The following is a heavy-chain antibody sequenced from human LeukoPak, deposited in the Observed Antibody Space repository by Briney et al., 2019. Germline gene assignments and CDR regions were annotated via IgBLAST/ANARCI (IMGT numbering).Heavy chain of an antibody. CDR1: GYTFTGYY. V-gene: IGHV1-2*06. D-gene: IGHD2-2*01. CDR2: INPNSGGT. J-gene: IGHJ4*02. CDR3: AIIVVPAALSRDYFDY. Sequence: ASVKVSCKASGYTFTGYYMHWVRQAPGQGLEWMGRINPNSGGTNYAQKFQGRVTMTRDTSISTAYMELSRLRSDDTAVYYCAIIVVPAALSRDYFDYWGQGTLVTVSS.